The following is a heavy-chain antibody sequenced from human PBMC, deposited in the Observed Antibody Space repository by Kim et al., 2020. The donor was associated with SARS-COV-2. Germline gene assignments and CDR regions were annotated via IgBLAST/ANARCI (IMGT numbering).Heavy chain of an antibody. Sequence: RVTISVDTSKNQFSLKLSSVTAADTAVYYCARAAGRYCSGGSCYSAAFDIWGQGTMVTVSS. D-gene: IGHD2-15*01. V-gene: IGHV4-59*01. CDR3: ARAAGRYCSGGSCYSAAFDI. J-gene: IGHJ3*02.